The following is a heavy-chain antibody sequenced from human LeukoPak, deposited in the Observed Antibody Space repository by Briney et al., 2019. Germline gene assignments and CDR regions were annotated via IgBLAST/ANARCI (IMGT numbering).Heavy chain of an antibody. J-gene: IGHJ5*02. CDR1: GFTFDDYA. CDR2: ISWNSGSI. D-gene: IGHD6-13*01. CDR3: AKDGYSSSWYRGQFDP. Sequence: GRSLRLSCAASGFTFDDYAMHWVRQAPGKGLEWVSGISWNSGSIGYADSVKGRFTISRDNAKNSLYLQMNSLRAEDTALYYCAKDGYSSSWYRGQFDPWGQGTLVTVSS. V-gene: IGHV3-9*01.